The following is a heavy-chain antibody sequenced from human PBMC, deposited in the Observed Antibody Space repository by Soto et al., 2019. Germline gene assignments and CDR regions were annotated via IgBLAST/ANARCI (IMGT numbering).Heavy chain of an antibody. CDR3: ARDQAYYDFWSGYDDGKTNEGPVDYHYGMDV. D-gene: IGHD3-3*01. V-gene: IGHV3-74*01. J-gene: IGHJ6*02. CDR1: GFTFSSYW. Sequence: GGSLRLSCAASGFTFSSYWMHWVRQAPGKGLVWVSRINSDGSSTSYADSVKGRFTISRDNAKNTLYLQMNSLRAEDTAVYYCARDQAYYDFWSGYDDGKTNEGPVDYHYGMDVWGQGTTVTVSS. CDR2: INSDGSST.